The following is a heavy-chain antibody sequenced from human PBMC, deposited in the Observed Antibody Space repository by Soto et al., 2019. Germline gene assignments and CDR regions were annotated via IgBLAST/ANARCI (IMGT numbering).Heavy chain of an antibody. CDR2: ISAYNGNT. Sequence: ASVKVSCKASGYTFTSYGISWVRQAPGQGLEWMGWISAYNGNTNYAQKLQGRVTMTTDTSTNTAYMELRSLRSDDTAVYYCARRPGQLIFGVVNNWFDPWGQGTLVTVSS. D-gene: IGHD3-3*02. CDR3: ARRPGQLIFGVVNNWFDP. J-gene: IGHJ5*02. V-gene: IGHV1-18*01. CDR1: GYTFTSYG.